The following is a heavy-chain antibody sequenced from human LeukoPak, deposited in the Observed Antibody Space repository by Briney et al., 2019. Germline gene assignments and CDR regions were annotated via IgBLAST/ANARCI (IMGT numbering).Heavy chain of an antibody. CDR1: GGSFSGYY. CDR2: INHSGST. D-gene: IGHD6-6*01. V-gene: IGHV4-34*01. Sequence: SETLSLTCAVYGGSFSGYYWSWIRQPPGKGLEWIGEINHSGSTNYNPSLKSRVTISVDTSKNQFSLKLSSVTAADTAVYYCARAPPPTYSSSSYYYYYYMDVWGKGTTVTVSS. J-gene: IGHJ6*03. CDR3: ARAPPPTYSSSSYYYYYYMDV.